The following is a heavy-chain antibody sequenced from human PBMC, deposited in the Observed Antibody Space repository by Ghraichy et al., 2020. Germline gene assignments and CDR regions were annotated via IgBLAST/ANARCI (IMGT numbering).Heavy chain of an antibody. Sequence: GGSLRLSCVASGFTVSSHYISWVRQAPGKGLEWVSVIYSGGSTYYTDSVKGRFTISRDNSKNTLYLQMSSLRAEDTAVYYCARTVWGLSVGATLDYYYYAXDXXXXXTXXTVSX. CDR2: IYSGGST. V-gene: IGHV3-53*01. J-gene: IGHJ6*04. D-gene: IGHD3-10*01. CDR3: ARTVWGLSVGATLDYYYYAXDX. CDR1: GFTVSSHY.